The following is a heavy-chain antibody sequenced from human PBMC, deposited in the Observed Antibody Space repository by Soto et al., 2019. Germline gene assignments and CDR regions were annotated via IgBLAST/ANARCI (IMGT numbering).Heavy chain of an antibody. CDR1: GYTLTELS. CDR3: ATESITMVRGVIRGEGGWFDP. D-gene: IGHD3-10*01. CDR2: FDPEDGET. Sequence: ASVKVSCKVSGYTLTELSMHWVRQAPGKGLEWMGGFDPEDGETIYAQKFQGRVTMTEDTSTDTAYMELSSLRSEDTAVYYCATESITMVRGVIRGEGGWFDPWGQGTLVTVSS. J-gene: IGHJ5*02. V-gene: IGHV1-24*01.